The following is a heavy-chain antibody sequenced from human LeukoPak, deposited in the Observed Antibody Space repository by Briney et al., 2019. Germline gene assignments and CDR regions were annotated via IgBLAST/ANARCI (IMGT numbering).Heavy chain of an antibody. Sequence: GGSLRLSCAASGFTFSNYAMSWVRQAPGKGLEWVGRIKSKTDGGTTDYAAPVKGRFTISRDDSKNTLYLQMNSLKTEDTAVYYCTAQIAVAGTGYDYWGQGTLVTVSS. CDR1: GFTFSNYA. CDR3: TAQIAVAGTGYDY. D-gene: IGHD6-19*01. J-gene: IGHJ4*02. CDR2: IKSKTDGGTT. V-gene: IGHV3-15*01.